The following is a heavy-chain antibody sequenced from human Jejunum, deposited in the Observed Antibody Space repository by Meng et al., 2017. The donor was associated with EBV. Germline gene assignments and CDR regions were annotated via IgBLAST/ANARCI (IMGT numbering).Heavy chain of an antibody. CDR3: ARGRRNEPLFDY. V-gene: IGHV1-69*13. CDR1: GGSVSTLT. D-gene: IGHD1-14*01. CDR2: LIAVFDKT. J-gene: IGHJ4*02. Sequence: VQVLRFGAEGKKPGSSVKVACTTSGGSVSTLTFSWVRQSPGQGLEWMGGLIAVFDKTKAAPRFQDRVTFTADESTSTAYMELSSLTFDDTAVYFCARGRRNEPLFDYWGQGTLVTVSS.